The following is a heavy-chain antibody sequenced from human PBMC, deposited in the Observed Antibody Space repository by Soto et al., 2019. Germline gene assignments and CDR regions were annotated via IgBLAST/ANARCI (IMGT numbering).Heavy chain of an antibody. Sequence: PGGSLRLSCAASGFTFSDAWMSWVRQAPGKGLEWVGRIKSKTDGGTTDCAAHVKGRFAISRDDSKNTLYLQMNSLKTEDTAVYYCTALTKPTYYYDYSGSYDFWGQGTLVTVSS. D-gene: IGHD3-22*01. CDR2: IKSKTDGGTT. V-gene: IGHV3-15*01. CDR1: GFTFSDAW. J-gene: IGHJ4*02. CDR3: TALTKPTYYYDYSGSYDF.